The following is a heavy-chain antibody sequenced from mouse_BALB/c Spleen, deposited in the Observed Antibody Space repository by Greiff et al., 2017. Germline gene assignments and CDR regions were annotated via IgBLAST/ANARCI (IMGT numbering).Heavy chain of an antibody. CDR1: GFTFSSFG. CDR3: ARFDFGNPMDY. V-gene: IGHV5-17*02. D-gene: IGHD2-1*01. J-gene: IGHJ4*01. CDR2: ISSGSSTI. Sequence: EVQVVESGGGLVQPGGSRKLSCAASGFTFSSFGMHWVRQAPEKGLEWVAYISSGSSTIYYADTVKGRFTISRDNPKNTLFLQMTSLRSEDTAMYYCARFDFGNPMDYWGQGTSVTVSS.